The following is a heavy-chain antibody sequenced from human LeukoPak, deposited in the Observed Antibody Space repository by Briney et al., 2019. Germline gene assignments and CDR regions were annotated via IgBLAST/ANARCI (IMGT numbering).Heavy chain of an antibody. Sequence: SGGSLRLSCAASGVTFSSYAMSWVRQAPGKGLEWGSAITGSGGSTYYADSVRRRFTISRDNSKNTLYPKITRLRREDRAVYYCAKEGDSSGRSAYFDYWGQGTLVTVSS. CDR2: ITGSGGST. CDR3: AKEGDSSGRSAYFDY. D-gene: IGHD6-19*01. J-gene: IGHJ4*02. V-gene: IGHV3-23*01. CDR1: GVTFSSYA.